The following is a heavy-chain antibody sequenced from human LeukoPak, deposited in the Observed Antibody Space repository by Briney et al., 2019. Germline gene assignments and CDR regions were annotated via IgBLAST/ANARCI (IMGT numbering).Heavy chain of an antibody. Sequence: GGSLRLSCAASGFTFSSYAMSWVRQAPGKGLEWVANIKQDGSEKYYVDSVKGRFTISRDNAKNSLYLQMNSLRAEDTAVYYCARDLERFLDPYYFDYWGQGTLVTVSS. CDR1: GFTFSSYA. V-gene: IGHV3-7*01. CDR3: ARDLERFLDPYYFDY. J-gene: IGHJ4*02. CDR2: IKQDGSEK. D-gene: IGHD3-3*01.